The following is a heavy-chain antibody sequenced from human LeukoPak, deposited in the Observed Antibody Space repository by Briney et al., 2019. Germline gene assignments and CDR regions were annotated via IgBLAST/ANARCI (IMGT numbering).Heavy chain of an antibody. Sequence: PGGSLRLSCAASGFRLTTYTVNWVRQAPGEGLEWVSAIFGDSGAREYADSVRGAFTVSRDTSKNTVFLQMNSLRVDDTALYYCAKDKVPDGRWDIDYWGQGTLVTVSS. J-gene: IGHJ4*02. D-gene: IGHD1-26*01. CDR3: AKDKVPDGRWDIDY. CDR1: GFRLTTYT. V-gene: IGHV3-23*01. CDR2: IFGDSGAR.